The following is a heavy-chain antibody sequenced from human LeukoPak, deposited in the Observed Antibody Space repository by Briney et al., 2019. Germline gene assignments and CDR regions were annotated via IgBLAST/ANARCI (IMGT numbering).Heavy chain of an antibody. CDR1: GYTFTSYG. D-gene: IGHD2-2*01. CDR3: ARGRGIPQRPLYCSSTSCYSGDAFDI. CDR2: ISAYNGNT. Sequence: ASVKVSCKASGYTFTSYGISWVRQAPGQGLEWMGWISAYNGNTNYAQKLQGRVTMTTDTSTSTAYMELRSLRSDDTAVYYCARGRGIPQRPLYCSSTSCYSGDAFDIWGQGTMVTVSS. V-gene: IGHV1-18*01. J-gene: IGHJ3*02.